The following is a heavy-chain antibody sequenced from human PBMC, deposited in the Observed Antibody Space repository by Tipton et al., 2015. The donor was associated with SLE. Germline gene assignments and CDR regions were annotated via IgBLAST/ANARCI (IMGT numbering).Heavy chain of an antibody. Sequence: TLSLTCTVSGGSISSGGYYWSWIRQHPGKGLEWIGYIYYSGSTYYNPSLKSRVTISVDTSKNQFSLKLSSVTAADTAVYYCARGPRSGYHDYWGQGTLVIVSS. J-gene: IGHJ4*02. CDR1: GGSISSGGYY. D-gene: IGHD3-3*01. V-gene: IGHV4-31*03. CDR2: IYYSGST. CDR3: ARGPRSGYHDY.